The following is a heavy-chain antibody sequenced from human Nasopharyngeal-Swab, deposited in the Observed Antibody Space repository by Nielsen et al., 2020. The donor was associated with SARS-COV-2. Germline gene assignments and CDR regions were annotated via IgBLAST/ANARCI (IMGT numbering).Heavy chain of an antibody. CDR3: ARDGPGYCSGGSCYLFDY. Sequence: ASVKVSCKASGYTFTSYYMHWVRQAPGRGLEWMGIINPSGGSTSYAQKFQGRVTMTRDTSTSTVYMELSSLRSEDTAVYYCARDGPGYCSGGSCYLFDYWGQGTLVTVSS. CDR2: INPSGGST. V-gene: IGHV1-46*01. J-gene: IGHJ4*02. CDR1: GYTFTSYY. D-gene: IGHD2-15*01.